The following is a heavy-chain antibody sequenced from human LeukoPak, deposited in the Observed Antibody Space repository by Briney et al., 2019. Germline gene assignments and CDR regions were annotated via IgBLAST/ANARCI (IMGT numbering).Heavy chain of an antibody. CDR2: ISSSSSYI. V-gene: IGHV3-21*04. CDR3: AKTARDYYDSSGPFDY. J-gene: IGHJ4*02. CDR1: GFTFSSYS. Sequence: GGALRLSCAASGFTFSSYSMNWVRQAPGKGLEWVSSISSSSSYIYYADSVKGRFTISRDNSKDTLYLQMNSLRAEDTAVYYCAKTARDYYDSSGPFDYWGQGTLVTVSS. D-gene: IGHD3-22*01.